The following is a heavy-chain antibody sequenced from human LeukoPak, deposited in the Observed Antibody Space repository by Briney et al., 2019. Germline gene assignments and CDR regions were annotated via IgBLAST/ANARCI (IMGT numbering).Heavy chain of an antibody. V-gene: IGHV3-48*03. CDR3: ARVDYGDYESH. CDR1: GFTFSSYE. Sequence: PGGSLRLSCAASGFTFSSYEMNWVRQAPGKGLEWVSYISSSGSTIYYADSVKGRFTISRDNAKNSLYLQMNSLRAEDTAVYYCARVDYGDYESHWGQGTLVTVSS. J-gene: IGHJ4*02. CDR2: ISSSGSTI. D-gene: IGHD4-17*01.